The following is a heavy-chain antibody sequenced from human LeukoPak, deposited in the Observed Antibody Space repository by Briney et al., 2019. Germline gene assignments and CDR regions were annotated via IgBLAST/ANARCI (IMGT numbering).Heavy chain of an antibody. Sequence: SETLSLTCTVSGGSISSSSYYWGWIRQPPGKGLEWIGSIYYSGSTYYNPSLKSRVTISVDTSKKQFSLKLSSVTAADTAVYYCARHGSPSSRYYSGMDVWGQGTTVTVSS. J-gene: IGHJ6*02. V-gene: IGHV4-39*01. CDR2: IYYSGST. CDR3: ARHGSPSSRYYSGMDV. D-gene: IGHD6-6*01. CDR1: GGSISSSSYY.